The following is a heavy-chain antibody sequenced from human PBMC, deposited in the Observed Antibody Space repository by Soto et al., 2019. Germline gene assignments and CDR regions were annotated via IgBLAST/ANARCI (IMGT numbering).Heavy chain of an antibody. V-gene: IGHV3-48*03. CDR1: GFTFSSYE. CDR2: ICSSGSTI. D-gene: IGHD6-19*01. J-gene: IGHJ6*02. Sequence: EVQLVESGGGLVQPGGSLRLSCAASGFTFSSYEMNWVRQAPGKGLEWVSYICSSGSTIYYADSVKGRFTISRDNAKNSLYLQMNSLRAEDTAVYYCARDRVAVAGTDYYYYGMDVWGQGTTVTVSS. CDR3: ARDRVAVAGTDYYYYGMDV.